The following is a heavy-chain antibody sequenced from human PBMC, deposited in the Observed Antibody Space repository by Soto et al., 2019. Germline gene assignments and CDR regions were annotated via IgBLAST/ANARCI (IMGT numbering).Heavy chain of an antibody. CDR2: ISSSSSYI. V-gene: IGHV3-21*01. CDR1: GFTFSSYS. Sequence: PGGSLRLSCAASGFTFSSYSMNWVRQAPGKGLEWVSSISSSSSYIYYADSVKGRFTISRDNAKNSLYLQMNSLRAEDTAVYYCARILLWFGESDWYFDLWGRGTLVTVSS. J-gene: IGHJ2*01. D-gene: IGHD3-10*01. CDR3: ARILLWFGESDWYFDL.